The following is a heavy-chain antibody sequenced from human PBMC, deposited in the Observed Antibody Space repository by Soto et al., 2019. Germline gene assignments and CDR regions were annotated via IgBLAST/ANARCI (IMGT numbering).Heavy chain of an antibody. CDR1: GFTFSSYS. V-gene: IGHV3-21*01. Sequence: GGSLRLSCAASGFTFSSYSMNWVRQAPGKGLEWVSSISSSSSYIYYADSVKGRFTISRDNAKNSLYLQMNSLRAEDTAVYYCARVESYYYGMDVWGQGTTVTVSS. CDR2: ISSSSSYI. J-gene: IGHJ6*02. CDR3: ARVESYYYGMDV.